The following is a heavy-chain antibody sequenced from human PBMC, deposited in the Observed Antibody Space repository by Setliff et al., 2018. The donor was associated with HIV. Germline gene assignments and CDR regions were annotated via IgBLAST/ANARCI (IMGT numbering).Heavy chain of an antibody. CDR1: GGTFSSYA. CDR3: AREPRGSSSWHHNDAFDI. V-gene: IGHV1-69*04. CDR2: IIPILGIA. J-gene: IGHJ3*02. D-gene: IGHD6-13*01. Sequence: RASVKVSCKASGGTFSSYAISWVRQAPGQGLEWMGRIIPILGIANYAQKFQGRVTITADKSTSTAYMELSSLRSEDTAVYYCAREPRGSSSWHHNDAFDIWGQGTMVTVSS.